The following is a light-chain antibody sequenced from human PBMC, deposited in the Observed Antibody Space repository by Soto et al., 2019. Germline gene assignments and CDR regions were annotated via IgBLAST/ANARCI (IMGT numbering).Light chain of an antibody. J-gene: IGKJ2*01. CDR3: QQYSSYSPYT. Sequence: DIQMTQSPSTVSASVGDRVTITCRASQTVYSSLAWYQQKPGKAPKLLISEASTLQSGVPSRFAGSRSGTEFALAVSRLQPDDVAAYFYQQYSSYSPYTFGHGPKVDIK. CDR1: QTVYSS. CDR2: EAS. V-gene: IGKV1-5*03.